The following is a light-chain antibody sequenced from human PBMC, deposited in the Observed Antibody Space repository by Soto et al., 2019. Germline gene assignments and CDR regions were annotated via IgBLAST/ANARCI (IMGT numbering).Light chain of an antibody. CDR3: SSYTSSSTRV. V-gene: IGLV2-14*02. J-gene: IGLJ1*01. CDR2: EVS. CDR1: SSDVGSYNL. Sequence: QSVLTQPASVSGSPGQSITISCTGTSSDVGSYNLVSWYQQHPNKPPKLIIYEVSHRPSGVSDRFSGSKSVNTATLTISRLQAEDEADYYCSSYTSSSTRVFGNGTKVTVL.